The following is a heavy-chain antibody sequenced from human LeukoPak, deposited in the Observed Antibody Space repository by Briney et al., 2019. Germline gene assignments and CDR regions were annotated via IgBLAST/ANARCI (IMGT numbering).Heavy chain of an antibody. D-gene: IGHD2-21*02. CDR2: IKQDGSEK. CDR3: ARAGEYCGGDCLYYFDY. J-gene: IGHJ4*02. V-gene: IGHV3-7*01. CDR1: GFTFSSYW. Sequence: GGSLRLSCAASGFTFSSYWMSWVRQAPGKGLEWVANIKQDGSEKYYVDSVKGRFTTSRDNAKNSPYLQMNSLRAEDTAVYYCARAGEYCGGDCLYYFDYWGQGTLVTVSS.